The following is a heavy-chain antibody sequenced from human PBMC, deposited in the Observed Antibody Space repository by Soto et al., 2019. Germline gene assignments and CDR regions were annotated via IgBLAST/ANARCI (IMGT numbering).Heavy chain of an antibody. CDR1: GYTFTRFY. CDR2: INTRGGTT. Sequence: QVQLVQSGAEVRKPGASVRLSCKASGYTFTRFYLHWVRQAPGQGLEWMGIINTRGGTTAYAQNFRGRLTVTRDTSTNTLYMELSDLRSDDMAVYYCARGPDDSDVPRWDYWGQGTRVTVSS. D-gene: IGHD4-17*01. J-gene: IGHJ4*02. CDR3: ARGPDDSDVPRWDY. V-gene: IGHV1-46*01.